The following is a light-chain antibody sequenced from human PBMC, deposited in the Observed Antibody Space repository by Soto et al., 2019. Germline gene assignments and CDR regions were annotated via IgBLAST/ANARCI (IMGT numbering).Light chain of an antibody. CDR3: QHFGNSPLWT. CDR1: QSVSSDY. V-gene: IGKV3-20*01. CDR2: EAS. J-gene: IGKJ1*01. Sequence: ENVLTQSPGTLSLSPGERATLSCRASQSVSSDYLAWYQQKPGQPPRLLIYEASTRAIGIPDRFSGSGSGTEFTLTISRLEPEDFEVYFCQHFGNSPLWTFGQGTKVEVK.